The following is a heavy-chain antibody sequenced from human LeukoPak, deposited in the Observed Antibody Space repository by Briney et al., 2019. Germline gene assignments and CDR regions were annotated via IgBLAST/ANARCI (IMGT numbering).Heavy chain of an antibody. J-gene: IGHJ6*02. V-gene: IGHV3-23*01. CDR3: ARELLWFGDV. D-gene: IGHD3-10*01. Sequence: GGSLRLSCAASGFTFSSYAMSWVRQAPGKGLEWVSAISGSGGSTYYADSVKGRFTISRDNAKNSLYLQMNSLRAEDTAVYYCARELLWFGDVWGQGTTVTVSS. CDR2: ISGSGGST. CDR1: GFTFSSYA.